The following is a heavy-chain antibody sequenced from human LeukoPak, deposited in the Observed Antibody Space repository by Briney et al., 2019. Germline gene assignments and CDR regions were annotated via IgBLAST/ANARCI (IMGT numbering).Heavy chain of an antibody. J-gene: IGHJ4*02. V-gene: IGHV4-30-4*08. CDR3: ARVAVATFSSYYFDY. CDR2: IYYSGST. Sequence: KPSETLSLTCTVSGGSISSGDYYWSWIRQPPGKGLEWIGYIYYSGSTYYNPFLKSRVTISVDTSKNQFSLKLSSVTAADTAVYYCARVAVATFSSYYFDYWGQGTLVTVSS. D-gene: IGHD5-12*01. CDR1: GGSISSGDYY.